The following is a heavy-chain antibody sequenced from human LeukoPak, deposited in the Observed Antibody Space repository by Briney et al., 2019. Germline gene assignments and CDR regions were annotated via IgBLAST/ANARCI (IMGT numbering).Heavy chain of an antibody. D-gene: IGHD5-12*01. J-gene: IGHJ6*03. CDR1: GGSISSYY. Sequence: SETLSLTCAVSGGSISSYYWSWIRQPPGKGLGWIGYIYTSGSTNYNPSLKSRVTISVDTSKNQFSLKLSSVTAADTAVYYCARASYSGYDLYYYYMDVWGKGTTVTVSS. CDR3: ARASYSGYDLYYYYMDV. V-gene: IGHV4-4*09. CDR2: IYTSGST.